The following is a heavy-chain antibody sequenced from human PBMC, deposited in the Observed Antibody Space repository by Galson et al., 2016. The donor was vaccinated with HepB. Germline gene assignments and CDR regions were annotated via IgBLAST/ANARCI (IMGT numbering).Heavy chain of an antibody. V-gene: IGHV3-74*01. J-gene: IGHJ4*02. CDR2: VNSDEGST. D-gene: IGHD6-13*01. CDR1: GLTFSRYW. CDR3: VGSIGATAPFDY. Sequence: SLRLSCAASGLTFSRYWMHWIRQAPGKGPMWVSRVNSDEGSTAYADSVKGQFTSTRDNAKNILYLHMSSLRVDDTAVYYCVGSIGATAPFDYWGQGTLVTVSS.